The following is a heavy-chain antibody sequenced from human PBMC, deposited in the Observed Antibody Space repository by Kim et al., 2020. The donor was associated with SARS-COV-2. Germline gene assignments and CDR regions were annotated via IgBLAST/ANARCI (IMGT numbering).Heavy chain of an antibody. CDR3: ARGDTAMVTGLVYYYGMDV. CDR2: IIPIFGTA. CDR1: GGTFSSYA. Sequence: SVKVSCKASGGTFSSYAISWVRQAPGQGLEWMGGIIPIFGTANYAQKFQGRVTITADESTSTAYMELSSLRSEDTAVYYCARGDTAMVTGLVYYYGMDVWGQGTTVTVSS. J-gene: IGHJ6*02. D-gene: IGHD5-18*01. V-gene: IGHV1-69*13.